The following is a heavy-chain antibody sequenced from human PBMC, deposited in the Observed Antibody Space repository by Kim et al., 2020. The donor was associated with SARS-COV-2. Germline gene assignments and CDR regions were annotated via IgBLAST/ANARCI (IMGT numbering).Heavy chain of an antibody. CDR3: SKSRAFDY. J-gene: IGHJ4*02. Sequence: SGGKRFSQKFQGRVTVTRDTSISTAYMELSGLRSHDTAVYYCSKSRAFDYWGQGTLVTVSS. D-gene: IGHD1-26*01. V-gene: IGHV1-2*02. CDR2: SGGK.